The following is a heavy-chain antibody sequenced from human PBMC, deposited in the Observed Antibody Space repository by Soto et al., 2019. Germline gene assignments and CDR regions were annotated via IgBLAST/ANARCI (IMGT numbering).Heavy chain of an antibody. CDR2: IGTRTGDL. CDR3: AKRSPSGTYYFDY. Sequence: PGGSLRLSCAASGFAFTSYAMTWVRQGPGKGLEWVSSIGTRTGDLLYADSMRGRFTISRDNSRNTLYLQMNSLTTEDTAIYYCAKRSPSGTYYFDYWGQGTLVTVSS. D-gene: IGHD1-26*01. J-gene: IGHJ4*02. V-gene: IGHV3-23*01. CDR1: GFAFTSYA.